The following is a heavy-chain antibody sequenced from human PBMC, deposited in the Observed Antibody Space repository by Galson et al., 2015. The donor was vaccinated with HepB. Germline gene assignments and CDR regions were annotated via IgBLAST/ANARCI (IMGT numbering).Heavy chain of an antibody. CDR2: INPSGGST. CDR1: GYTFTSYY. J-gene: IGHJ4*02. D-gene: IGHD5-12*01. CDR3: ARAGFGYGGYESD. Sequence: SVKVSCKASGYTFTSYYMHWVRQAPGQGLEWMGIINPSGGSTSYAQKFQGRVTMTRDTSTSTVYMELSSLRSEDTAVYYCARAGFGYGGYESDWGQGTLVTVSS. V-gene: IGHV1-46*01.